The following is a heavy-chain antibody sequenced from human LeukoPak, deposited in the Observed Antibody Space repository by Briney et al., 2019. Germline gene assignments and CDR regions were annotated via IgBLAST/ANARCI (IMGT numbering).Heavy chain of an antibody. CDR2: ISYDGSNK. D-gene: IGHD4-11*01. CDR3: ASTYSNYVDYYYYMDV. J-gene: IGHJ6*03. V-gene: IGHV3-30-3*01. CDR1: GFTFSSYA. Sequence: GRSLRLSCAASGFTFSSYAMHWVRQAPGKGLEWVAVISYDGSNKYYADSVKGRFTISRDNSKNTLYLQMNSLRAEDTAVYYCASTYSNYVDYYYYMDVWGKGTTVTVSS.